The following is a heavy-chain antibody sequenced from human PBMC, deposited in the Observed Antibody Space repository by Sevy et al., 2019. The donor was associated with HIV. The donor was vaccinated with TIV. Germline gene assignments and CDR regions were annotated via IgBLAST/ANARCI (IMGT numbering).Heavy chain of an antibody. CDR1: GFTFSSYA. Sequence: QLGGSLRLSCAASGFTFSSYAMHWVRQAPGKGLEWVAVISYDGSNKYYADSVKGRFTISRDNSKNTLYLQMNSLRAEDTAVYYCARDQGQCSGGSCYSLGIDAFDIWGQGTMVTVSS. V-gene: IGHV3-30-3*01. D-gene: IGHD2-15*01. J-gene: IGHJ3*02. CDR2: ISYDGSNK. CDR3: ARDQGQCSGGSCYSLGIDAFDI.